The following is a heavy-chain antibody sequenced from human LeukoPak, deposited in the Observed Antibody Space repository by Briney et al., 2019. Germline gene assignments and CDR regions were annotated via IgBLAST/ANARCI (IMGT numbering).Heavy chain of an antibody. CDR3: AKDVVVVAAEGSAFDI. J-gene: IGHJ3*02. D-gene: IGHD2-15*01. CDR1: GFTFSSYA. V-gene: IGHV3-23*01. CDR2: ISGSGGST. Sequence: GGSLRLSCAASGFTFSSYAMSWVRQAPGKGLEWVSAISGSGGSTYYADSVKGRFTISRDNSKNTLYLQMNSLRAEDTAVYYCAKDVVVVAAEGSAFDIWGQGTMVTVSS.